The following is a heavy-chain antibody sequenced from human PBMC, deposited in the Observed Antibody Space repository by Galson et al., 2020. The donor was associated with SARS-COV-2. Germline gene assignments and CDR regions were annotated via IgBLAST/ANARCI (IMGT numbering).Heavy chain of an antibody. CDR1: GFSLTTSGVG. Sequence: SGPTLVKPTQTLTLTCTFSGFSLTTSGVGVGWIRQPPGKALEWLAIIYWDDDEPYSPALKSRLTITKDTAKNQVDLTMTNMDPVDTGTYYCAHRRCDSDDGGDDVVLYFCAFDVWGQGTMVTVS. CDR2: IYWDDDE. J-gene: IGHJ3*01. V-gene: IGHV2-5*02. D-gene: IGHD2-21*01. CDR3: AHRRCDSDDGGDDVVLYFCAFDV.